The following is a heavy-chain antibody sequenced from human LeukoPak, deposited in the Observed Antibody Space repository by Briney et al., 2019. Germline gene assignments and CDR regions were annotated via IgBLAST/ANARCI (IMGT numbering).Heavy chain of an antibody. D-gene: IGHD1-20*01. CDR3: AKKMSITAASQVDY. J-gene: IGHJ4*02. V-gene: IGHV3-23*01. CDR1: GFTFSSYS. Sequence: GGSLRLSCAASGFTFSSYSMSWVRQAPGKGLEWVSAISSSGGSTDYTDSVKGRFTISRDNPKNTLYLQMNSLRAEDTAVYYCAKKMSITAASQVDYWGQGTLVTVSS. CDR2: ISSSGGST.